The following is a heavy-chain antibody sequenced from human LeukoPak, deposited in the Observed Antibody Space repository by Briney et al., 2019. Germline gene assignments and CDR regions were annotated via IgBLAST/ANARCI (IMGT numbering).Heavy chain of an antibody. CDR2: ISGSGGST. CDR1: GFTFSSYA. CDR3: AKADIVVVTSYFDY. D-gene: IGHD3-22*01. V-gene: IGHV3-23*01. J-gene: IGHJ4*02. Sequence: GGSLRLSCAASGFTFSSYAMSWVRQAPGKGLEWVSAISGSGGSTYYADSVKGRFTISRDNSKNTLYLQMNSLRVEDTAVYYCAKADIVVVTSYFDYWGQGTLVTVSS.